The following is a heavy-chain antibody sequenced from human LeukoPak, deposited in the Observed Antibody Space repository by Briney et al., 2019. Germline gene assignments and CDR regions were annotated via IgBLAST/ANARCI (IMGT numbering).Heavy chain of an antibody. J-gene: IGHJ4*02. D-gene: IGHD3-22*01. CDR2: IGVGGTT. CDR1: GFTFSNCG. Sequence: GGSLRLSCAASGFTFSNCGMNWVRQAPGKGLEWVSGIGVGGTTYYADSVKGRFTISRDTSKNTLYLQMNSLRAEDTAVYYCARAQGYYDCWGQGTLVTVSS. V-gene: IGHV3-23*01. CDR3: ARAQGYYDC.